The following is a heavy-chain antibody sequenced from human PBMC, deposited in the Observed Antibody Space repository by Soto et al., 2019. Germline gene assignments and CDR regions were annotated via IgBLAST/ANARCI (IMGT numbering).Heavy chain of an antibody. CDR2: ISVHNGYT. J-gene: IGHJ4*02. CDR1: GYSFTSYG. D-gene: IGHD6-13*01. Sequence: QVQLVQSGAEVKKPGASVKVSCRASGYSFTSYGITWVRQTPGQWLEWMGWISVHNGYTNYPQKLQDRITMTTDTSTSTAYMELTSLRSDDTAVYYCARGRGVSSWYETPHYFDSWGQGTLVTVSS. V-gene: IGHV1-18*01. CDR3: ARGRGVSSWYETPHYFDS.